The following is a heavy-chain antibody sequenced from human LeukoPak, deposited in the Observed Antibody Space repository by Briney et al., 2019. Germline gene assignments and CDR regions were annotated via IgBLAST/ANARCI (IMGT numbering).Heavy chain of an antibody. CDR3: ARTSGSYPHDAFDI. CDR1: GFTFSSYA. J-gene: IGHJ3*02. CDR2: IYSGGST. D-gene: IGHD1-26*01. Sequence: GGSLRLSCAAPGFTFSSYAMSWVRQAPGKGLEWVSVIYSGGSTYYADSVKGRFTISRDNSKNTLYLQMNSLRAEDTAVYYCARTSGSYPHDAFDIWGQGTMVTVSS. V-gene: IGHV3-53*01.